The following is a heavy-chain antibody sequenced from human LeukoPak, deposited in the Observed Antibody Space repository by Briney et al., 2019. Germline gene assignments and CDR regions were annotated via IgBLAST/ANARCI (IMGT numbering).Heavy chain of an antibody. J-gene: IGHJ6*03. Sequence: GGSLRLSRAASGFTFSNYAMNWVRQAPGKGLEWVSGVSGSGTYTFYTDSVKGRFTISRDNSKNTVFLQMNSLRAEDTAVYYCAKGYFSGNAAYYFYYMDVWGKGTTVTLSS. V-gene: IGHV3-23*01. CDR3: AKGYFSGNAAYYFYYMDV. D-gene: IGHD4-23*01. CDR1: GFTFSNYA. CDR2: VSGSGTYT.